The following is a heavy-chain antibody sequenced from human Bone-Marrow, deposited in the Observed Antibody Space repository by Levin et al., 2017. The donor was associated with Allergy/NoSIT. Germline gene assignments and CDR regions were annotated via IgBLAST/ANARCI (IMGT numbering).Heavy chain of an antibody. Sequence: GESLKISCSVTGYLLTELSIHWVRQAPGRGPEWMGGFNREEGKPLFRQTYQGRVILTEDTSTNTAYMELTSLNSADTAVYYCATGIYCHTTSCSSGYWYFDLWGRGTLVTVSS. D-gene: IGHD2/OR15-2a*01. J-gene: IGHJ2*01. CDR2: FNREEGKP. CDR3: ATGIYCHTTSCSSGYWYFDL. CDR1: GYLLTELS. V-gene: IGHV1-24*01.